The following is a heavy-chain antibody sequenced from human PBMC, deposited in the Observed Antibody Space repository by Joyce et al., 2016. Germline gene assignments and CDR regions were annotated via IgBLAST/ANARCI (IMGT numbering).Heavy chain of an antibody. V-gene: IGHV3-53*01. D-gene: IGHD6-19*01. Sequence: EVQLVESGGGLIQPGGSLSLSCAVSGITVSSDYMNWVRQAPGQGLEWVSVLYNGGKTYYADSVKGRFTISSDNSKNTLYLQMNTLRGEDTAVYYCARGAGPVAGWFDPWGQGTLVTVSS. CDR2: LYNGGKT. CDR1: GITVSSDY. CDR3: ARGAGPVAGWFDP. J-gene: IGHJ5*02.